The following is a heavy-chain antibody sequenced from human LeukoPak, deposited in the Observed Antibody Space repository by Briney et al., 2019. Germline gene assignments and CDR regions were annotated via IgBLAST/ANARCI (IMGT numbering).Heavy chain of an antibody. Sequence: GGSLRLSCAASGFTFSIYAMHWVRQAPGKGLEWVAVISSDGSNKYYADSVKGRFTISRDNSKNTQSLQMNSLRAEDTAVYYCLGYCSGGNCYSGGYWGQGTLVTVSS. D-gene: IGHD2-15*01. CDR1: GFTFSIYA. J-gene: IGHJ4*02. CDR3: LGYCSGGNCYSGGY. V-gene: IGHV3-30-3*01. CDR2: ISSDGSNK.